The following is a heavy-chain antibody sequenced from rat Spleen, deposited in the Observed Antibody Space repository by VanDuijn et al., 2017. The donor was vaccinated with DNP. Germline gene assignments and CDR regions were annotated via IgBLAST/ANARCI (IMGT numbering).Heavy chain of an antibody. J-gene: IGHJ4*01. CDR3: ARHTDTGPYYPMDV. D-gene: IGHD4-1*01. CDR1: GFTFSDYY. CDR2: ISTGIGRS. Sequence: EVQLVESGGGLVQPGRSLKLSCAASGFTFSDYYMTWVRQAPTKGLEWVAAISTGIGRSYYRDSVKGRFTISRDNAKSTLYLQMDSLRSDETATYYCARHTDTGPYYPMDVWGQGTSVTVSS. V-gene: IGHV5S11*01.